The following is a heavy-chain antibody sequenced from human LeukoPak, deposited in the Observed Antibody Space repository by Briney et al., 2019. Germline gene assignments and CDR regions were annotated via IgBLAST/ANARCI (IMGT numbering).Heavy chain of an antibody. CDR2: IKQDGSEK. V-gene: IGHV3-7*03. CDR1: GFTFSTYW. CDR3: ARAEWSNWYFDL. D-gene: IGHD3-3*01. J-gene: IGHJ2*01. Sequence: GGSLGLSCAASGFTFSTYWMNWVRQAPGKGLEWVANIKQDGSEKYYVDSVKGRFTLSRDSAKNSLYLQMNSLRAEDTAVYYCARAEWSNWYFDLWGRGTLVTVSS.